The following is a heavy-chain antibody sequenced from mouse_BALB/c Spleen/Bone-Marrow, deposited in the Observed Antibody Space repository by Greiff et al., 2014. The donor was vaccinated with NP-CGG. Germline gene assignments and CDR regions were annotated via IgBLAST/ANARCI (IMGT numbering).Heavy chain of an antibody. J-gene: IGHJ2*01. CDR2: INSNGGST. CDR3: ARSQAYYGNYFDY. CDR1: GFTFSSYG. D-gene: IGHD2-10*01. Sequence: DVQLVESGGGLVQPGGSLKLSCAASGFTFSSYGMSWVRQTPDKRLELVATINSNGGSTYYPDSVKGRFTISRDNAKNTLYLQMSSLKSEDTAMYYCARSQAYYGNYFDYWGQGTTLTVSS. V-gene: IGHV5-6-3*01.